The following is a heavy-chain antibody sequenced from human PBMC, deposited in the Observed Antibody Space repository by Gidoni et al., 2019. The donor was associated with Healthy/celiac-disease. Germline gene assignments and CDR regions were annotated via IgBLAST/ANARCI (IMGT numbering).Heavy chain of an antibody. V-gene: IGHV4-39*01. J-gene: IGHJ5*02. Sequence: QLQLQESGPGLVQPSETLSLTCPVSGGSISSSSYYWGWIRQPHGKGLEWIGSIHYSGSTYYNPSLKSRVTISVDTSKNQFSLKLSSVTAADTAVYYWARHVYGYSSGWYEWGWFDPWGQGTLVTVSS. CDR1: GGSISSSSYY. CDR3: ARHVYGYSSGWYEWGWFDP. D-gene: IGHD6-19*01. CDR2: IHYSGST.